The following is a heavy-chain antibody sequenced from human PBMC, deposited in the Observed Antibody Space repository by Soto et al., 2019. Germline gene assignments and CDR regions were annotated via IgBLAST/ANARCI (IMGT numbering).Heavy chain of an antibody. Sequence: ASVKVSCKASGYTFSGYGISWVRQAPGQGLEWMGWISAYNGNTNYAQKLQGRVTMTTDTSTSTAYMELRSLRSDDTAVYYCARLRSRGYDILGGYGMDVWGQGTTVTVSS. D-gene: IGHD3-9*01. CDR1: GYTFSGYG. CDR3: ARLRSRGYDILGGYGMDV. J-gene: IGHJ6*02. V-gene: IGHV1-18*01. CDR2: ISAYNGNT.